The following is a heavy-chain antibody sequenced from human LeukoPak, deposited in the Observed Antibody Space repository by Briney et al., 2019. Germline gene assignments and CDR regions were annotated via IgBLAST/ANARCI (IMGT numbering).Heavy chain of an antibody. CDR3: ARMARDYDFWSGYYIEPEDY. J-gene: IGHJ4*02. CDR2: INWNSGSI. CDR1: GFTFDDYA. V-gene: IGHV3-9*01. D-gene: IGHD3-3*01. Sequence: PGGSLRLSCAASGFTFDDYAMHWVRQAPGKGLEWVSGINWNSGSIAYADSVKGRFTISRDNAKNSLYLQMNSLRAEDTAVYYCARMARDYDFWSGYYIEPEDYWGQGTLVTVSS.